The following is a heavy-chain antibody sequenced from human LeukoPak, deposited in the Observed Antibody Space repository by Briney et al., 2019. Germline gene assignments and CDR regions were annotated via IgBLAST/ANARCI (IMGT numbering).Heavy chain of an antibody. D-gene: IGHD3-16*01. CDR2: ITYDGRHK. CDR1: GFTFSNYD. CDR3: AKDGGHWFDF. V-gene: IGHV3-30*02. Sequence: SGGSLRLPCAASGFTFSNYDMHWVRRAPGKGLEGVAFITYDGRHKDNADSVKGRFIISRDNSKNTLYLQINSLRAEDTAVYYCAKDGGHWFDFWGQGTLVTVSS. J-gene: IGHJ4*02.